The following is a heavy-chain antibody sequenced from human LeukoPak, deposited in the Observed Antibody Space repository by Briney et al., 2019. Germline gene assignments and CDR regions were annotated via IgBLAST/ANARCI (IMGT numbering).Heavy chain of an antibody. J-gene: IGHJ5*01. CDR1: GFTFRSYW. CDR2: VIRDGSFT. CDR3: VRDGDDFKFDY. D-gene: IGHD7-27*01. Sequence: GGSLRLSCAASGFTFRSYWMHWVRQAPGKGLEWVSRVIRDGSFTNYADSVKGRFTISRDNAKNTLYLQMSRLRAEDTAVYFCVRDGDDFKFDYCGQASLVTVSS. V-gene: IGHV3-74*01.